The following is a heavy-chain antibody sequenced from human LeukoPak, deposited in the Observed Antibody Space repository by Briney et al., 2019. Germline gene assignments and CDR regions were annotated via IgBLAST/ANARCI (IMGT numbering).Heavy chain of an antibody. D-gene: IGHD1-1*01. J-gene: IGHJ3*02. V-gene: IGHV4-59*11. CDR2: ISYIGST. CDR3: AGDQLALNALNI. CDR1: GGSMSSHY. Sequence: SETLSLTCTVSGGSMSSHYWSWIRQPPGKGLEWLGYISYIGSTNYSPSLKSRVTISVDTSKNQFSLRLSSVTAADTAVYFCAGDQLALNALNIWGQGTMVTVSS.